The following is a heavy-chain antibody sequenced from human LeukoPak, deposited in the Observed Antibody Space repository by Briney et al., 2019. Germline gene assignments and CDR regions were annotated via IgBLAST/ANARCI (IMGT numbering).Heavy chain of an antibody. CDR1: GFTFVGYA. J-gene: IGHJ4*02. CDR2: IGSSGDDT. D-gene: IGHD6-19*01. Sequence: GGSLRLSCAASGFTFVGYAMSWVRQAPGKGLEWVSFIGSSGDDTFYAGSVKGRFTISRDNSKNTLYLQMNSLRVEDTAVYYCAKVRRGVIAVTFFDYWGQGTLVTVSS. CDR3: AKVRRGVIAVTFFDY. V-gene: IGHV3-23*01.